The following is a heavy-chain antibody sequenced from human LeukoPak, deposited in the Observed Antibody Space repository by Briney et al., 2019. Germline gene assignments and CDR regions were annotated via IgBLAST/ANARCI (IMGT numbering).Heavy chain of an antibody. J-gene: IGHJ4*02. Sequence: ASVKVSCKVSGYTLAELSMHWVRQAPGKGLEWMGGFDPEDGETIYAQKFQGRVTMTEDTSTDTAYVELSSLRSEDTAVYYCATGPAVAGYFDYWGQGTLVTVSS. V-gene: IGHV1-24*01. CDR3: ATGPAVAGYFDY. CDR1: GYTLAELS. CDR2: FDPEDGET. D-gene: IGHD6-19*01.